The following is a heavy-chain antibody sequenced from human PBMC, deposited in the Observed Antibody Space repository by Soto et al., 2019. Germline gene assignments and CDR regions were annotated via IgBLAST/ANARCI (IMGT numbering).Heavy chain of an antibody. J-gene: IGHJ4*02. D-gene: IGHD3-22*01. V-gene: IGHV1-69*01. CDR2: ITPIFGTA. CDR1: GGTFSSYA. CDR3: ARDGTLYDSSGYYYLY. Sequence: QVQLVQSGAEVKKPGSSVKVSCKASGGTFSSYAISWVRQAPGQGLEWMGGITPIFGTASFAQKFQGRVTITADESTSTAYMELSSLRSEDTAMYYCARDGTLYDSSGYYYLYWGQGTLVTVSS.